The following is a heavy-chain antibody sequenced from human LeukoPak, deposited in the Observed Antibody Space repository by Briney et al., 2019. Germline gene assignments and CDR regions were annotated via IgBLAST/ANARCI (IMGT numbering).Heavy chain of an antibody. J-gene: IGHJ4*02. Sequence: PGGSLRLSCAASGFTFSSYEMNWVRQAPGKGLEGVSYISSSGSSSGRIIDYADSVKGRFTISRDNSKNTLYLQMNSLRAEDTAVYYCAKDEWGRADIVVVPAASDYWGQGTLVTVSS. D-gene: IGHD2-2*01. V-gene: IGHV3-48*03. CDR2: ISSSGSSSGRII. CDR3: AKDEWGRADIVVVPAASDY. CDR1: GFTFSSYE.